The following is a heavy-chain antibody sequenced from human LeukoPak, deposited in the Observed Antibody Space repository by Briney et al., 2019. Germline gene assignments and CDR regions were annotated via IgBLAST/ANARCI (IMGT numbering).Heavy chain of an antibody. J-gene: IGHJ4*02. D-gene: IGHD2-21*02. CDR3: ARDRFGDPDNFDY. CDR1: GFTFDDYT. Sequence: GGSLRLSCAASGFTFDDYTMHWVRQAPGKGLEWVSYISNSGSSIYYADSVKGRFTTSRDNAKSSLYLQMNSLRAEDTAVYYCARDRFGDPDNFDYWGQGTLVTVSS. V-gene: IGHV3-21*05. CDR2: ISNSGSSI.